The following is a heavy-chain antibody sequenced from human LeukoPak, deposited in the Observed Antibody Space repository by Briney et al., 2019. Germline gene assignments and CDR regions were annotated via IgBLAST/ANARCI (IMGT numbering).Heavy chain of an antibody. J-gene: IGHJ6*03. CDR1: GGSFSGYY. CDR3: ARVHGYSYGALYYYYYMDV. CDR2: INHSGST. Sequence: PSETLSLTCAVYGGSFSGYYWSWIRQPPGKGLEWIGEINHSGSTNYNPSLKSRVTISVDTSKNQFSLKLSSVTAADTAVYYCARVHGYSYGALYYYYYMDVWGKGTTVTVSS. D-gene: IGHD5-18*01. V-gene: IGHV4-34*01.